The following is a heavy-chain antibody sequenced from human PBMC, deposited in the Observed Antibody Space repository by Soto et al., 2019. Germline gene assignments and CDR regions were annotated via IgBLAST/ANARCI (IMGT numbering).Heavy chain of an antibody. Sequence: GESLNISWKGSGYSLRRDSIGCVSLMAGNGLEWMGIIHHADSDTKYSPSFQGQVTMSADKSIITAYLQWSSLKASDSAMYFCARALTYYYDRSGYFDNWGQGTLVTVSS. CDR1: GYSLRRDS. CDR3: ARALTYYYDRSGYFDN. J-gene: IGHJ4*02. V-gene: IGHV5-51*03. D-gene: IGHD3-22*01. CDR2: IHHADSDT.